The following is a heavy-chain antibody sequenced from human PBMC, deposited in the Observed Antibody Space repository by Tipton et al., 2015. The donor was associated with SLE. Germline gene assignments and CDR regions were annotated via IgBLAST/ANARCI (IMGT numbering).Heavy chain of an antibody. J-gene: IGHJ4*02. D-gene: IGHD4-17*01. Sequence: SLRLSCAASGFSFSNYALTWVRQAPGRGLEWVANIKQDGGEKFYVDSVKGRFTISRDNAKNSLYLQMDSLRGEDTAVYYCARVGAYGDYFDYWGQGTRVTVSS. CDR1: GFSFSNYA. CDR2: IKQDGGEK. V-gene: IGHV3-7*01. CDR3: ARVGAYGDYFDY.